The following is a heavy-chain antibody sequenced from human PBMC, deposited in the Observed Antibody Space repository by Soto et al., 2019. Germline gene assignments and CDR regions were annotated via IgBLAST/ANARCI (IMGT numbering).Heavy chain of an antibody. J-gene: IGHJ6*02. Sequence: ASVKVSCKASGYTFTGYYMHWVRQAPGQGLEWMGWINPNSGGTNYAQKFQGRVTMTRDTSISTAYMELSRLRSDDTAVYYCARTGGGCSSTGCYPSGMDVWGQGTTVTVSS. CDR3: ARTGGGCSSTGCYPSGMDV. CDR1: GYTFTGYY. CDR2: INPNSGGT. V-gene: IGHV1-2*02. D-gene: IGHD2-2*01.